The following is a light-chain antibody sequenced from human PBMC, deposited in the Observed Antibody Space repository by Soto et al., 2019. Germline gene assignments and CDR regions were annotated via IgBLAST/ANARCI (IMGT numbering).Light chain of an antibody. CDR3: QQSYTTPYT. Sequence: DIQMTQSPSSLSASVGDRVTITCRASQSISSSLNWYQQKSGKAPKLLIYATSRLRSGVPSRFSGSGSGTDFTLTINSLQPEDFTAYFCQQSYTTPYTFGQGTKLEIK. CDR2: ATS. CDR1: QSISSS. V-gene: IGKV1-39*01. J-gene: IGKJ2*01.